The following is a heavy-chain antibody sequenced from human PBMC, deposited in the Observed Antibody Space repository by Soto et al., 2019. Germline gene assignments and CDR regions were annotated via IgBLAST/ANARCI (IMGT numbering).Heavy chain of an antibody. CDR3: ARHDRYCSSTSCPNWFDP. CDR1: GGSISSYY. Sequence: LSLTCTVSGGSISSYYWSWIRQPPGKGLEWIGYIYYSGSTNYNPSLKSRVTISVDTSKNQFSLKLSSVTAADTAVYYCARHDRYCSSTSCPNWFDPWGQGTLVTVSS. V-gene: IGHV4-59*08. CDR2: IYYSGST. D-gene: IGHD2-2*01. J-gene: IGHJ5*02.